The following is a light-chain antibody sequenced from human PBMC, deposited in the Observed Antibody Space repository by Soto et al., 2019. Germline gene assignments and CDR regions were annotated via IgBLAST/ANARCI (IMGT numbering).Light chain of an antibody. J-gene: IGKJ2*01. CDR3: QQYNSYPYT. CDR1: QSISNW. V-gene: IGKV1-5*03. CDR2: KAS. Sequence: DIQMTQSPSTLSASVGDRVTITCRASQSISNWLAWYQEKPGEAPHLLIYKASSSEGGVPSRFSGSGSGTEFTITLSSLQPDDFATYYCQQYNSYPYTFGQGTKLEIK.